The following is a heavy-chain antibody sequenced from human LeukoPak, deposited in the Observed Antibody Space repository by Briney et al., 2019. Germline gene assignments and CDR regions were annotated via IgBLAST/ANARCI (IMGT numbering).Heavy chain of an antibody. CDR1: GGSISSYY. Sequence: PSETLSLTCTVSGGSISSYYWSWIRQPPGKGLEWIGYIYYSGSTNYNPSLKSRVTISVDTSKNQFSLKLSSVTAADTAVYYCAGTYGSGSYTAFDIWGQGTMVTVSS. V-gene: IGHV4-59*12. CDR3: AGTYGSGSYTAFDI. J-gene: IGHJ3*02. CDR2: IYYSGST. D-gene: IGHD3-10*01.